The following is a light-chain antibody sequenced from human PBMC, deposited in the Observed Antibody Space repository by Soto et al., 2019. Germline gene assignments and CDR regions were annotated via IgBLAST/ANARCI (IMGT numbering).Light chain of an antibody. J-gene: IGLJ2*01. CDR1: SSNIGAGYD. V-gene: IGLV1-40*01. Sequence: QSVLTQPPSVSGAPGQRVTISCTGSSSNIGAGYDVHWYQHLPGTAPKVLIYGNSNQPSGVPDRFSGSKSGTSASLAITGLQAEDEADYYCQSYDSSLSAVVFGGGTKVTVL. CDR2: GNS. CDR3: QSYDSSLSAVV.